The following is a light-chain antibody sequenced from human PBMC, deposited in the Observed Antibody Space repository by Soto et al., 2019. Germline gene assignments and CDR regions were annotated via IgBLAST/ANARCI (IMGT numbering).Light chain of an antibody. CDR1: SSDVGTYNF. Sequence: QSALTQPASVSGSPGQSITISCTGTSSDVGTYNFVSWYQQHPGKAPKLLIYEVSSRPSGVSNRFSGSKSGTTASLTISGLQAEDEADYYCSSYSSTSTPWVFGGGTKLTVL. J-gene: IGLJ3*02. CDR3: SSYSSTSTPWV. V-gene: IGLV2-14*01. CDR2: EVS.